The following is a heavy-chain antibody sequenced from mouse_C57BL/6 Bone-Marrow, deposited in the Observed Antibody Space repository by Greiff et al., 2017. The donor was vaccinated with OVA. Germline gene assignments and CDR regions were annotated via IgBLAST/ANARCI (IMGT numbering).Heavy chain of an antibody. CDR2: IGPGSGST. D-gene: IGHD3-2*02. Sequence: QVQLQQSGAELVKPGASVKISCKASGYTFTDYYINWVKQRPGQGLEWIGKIGPGSGSTYYNEKFKGKATLTADKSSSTAYMQLSSLTSEDSAVYFCARSWWTSGYVGYFAMDYWGQGTSVTVSS. CDR1: GYTFTDYY. V-gene: IGHV1-77*01. J-gene: IGHJ4*01. CDR3: ARSWWTSGYVGYFAMDY.